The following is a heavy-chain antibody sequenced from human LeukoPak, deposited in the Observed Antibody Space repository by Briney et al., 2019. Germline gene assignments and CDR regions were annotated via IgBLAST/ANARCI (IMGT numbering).Heavy chain of an antibody. J-gene: IGHJ6*03. Sequence: GESLKISCKGSGYSFTSYWIGWVRQMPGKGLEWMGIIYPGDSDTRYSPSFQGQVTISADKSISTAYLQWSSLKASDSAMYYCARNQYSSGWYADYYYMDVWGKGPTVTVSS. CDR1: GYSFTSYW. CDR2: IYPGDSDT. V-gene: IGHV5-51*01. D-gene: IGHD6-19*01. CDR3: ARNQYSSGWYADYYYMDV.